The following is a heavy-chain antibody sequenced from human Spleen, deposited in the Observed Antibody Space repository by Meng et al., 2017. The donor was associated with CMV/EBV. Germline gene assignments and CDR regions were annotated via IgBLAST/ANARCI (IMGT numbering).Heavy chain of an antibody. D-gene: IGHD6-6*01. CDR1: GFTFSSYS. V-gene: IGHV3-53*01. Sequence: GESLKISCAASGFTFSSYSMNWVRQAPGKGLEWVSVIYSGGSTYYADSVKGRFTISRDNSKNTLYLQMNSLRAEDTAVYYCAYSSSYYYYGMDVWGQGTTVTVSS. CDR2: IYSGGST. CDR3: AYSSSYYYYGMDV. J-gene: IGHJ6*02.